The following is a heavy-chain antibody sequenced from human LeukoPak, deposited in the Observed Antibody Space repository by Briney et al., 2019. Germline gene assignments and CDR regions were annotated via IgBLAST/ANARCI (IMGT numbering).Heavy chain of an antibody. V-gene: IGHV4-61*02. CDR1: GDSISSGDYF. CDR2: ISSSGST. J-gene: IGHJ3*02. D-gene: IGHD3-22*01. Sequence: KSSETLSLTCTVSGDSISSGDYFWSWIRQPAGKGLEWIGRISSSGSTNYNPSLKSRVTISVDTSKNQFSLKLNSVTAADTAVYFCARGPYSYDSSGAFDIWGQGTMVTVSS. CDR3: ARGPYSYDSSGAFDI.